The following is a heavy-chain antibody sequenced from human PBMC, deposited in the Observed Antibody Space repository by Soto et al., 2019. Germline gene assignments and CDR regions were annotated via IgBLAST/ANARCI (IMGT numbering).Heavy chain of an antibody. Sequence: GASVKVSCKASGGTFSSYAISWVRQAPGQGLEWMGGIIPIFGTANYAQKFQGRVTITADESTSTAYMELSSLRSEDTAVYYCARDVIAVAGTAWFDPWGQGTLVTVSS. D-gene: IGHD6-19*01. CDR2: IIPIFGTA. J-gene: IGHJ5*02. V-gene: IGHV1-69*13. CDR3: ARDVIAVAGTAWFDP. CDR1: GGTFSSYA.